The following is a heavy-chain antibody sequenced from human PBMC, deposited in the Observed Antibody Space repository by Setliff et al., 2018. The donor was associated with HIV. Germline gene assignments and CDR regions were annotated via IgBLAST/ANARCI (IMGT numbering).Heavy chain of an antibody. D-gene: IGHD2-2*01. J-gene: IGHJ4*02. V-gene: IGHV4-61*02. CDR2: IYTSGP. CDR1: GDSISSGSNY. Sequence: SETLSLTCTVSGDSISSGSNYWSWIRQPAGKGLEWIGRIYTSGPRYNPSLENRVTISVDASKSQFFLMLSSVTAADTAVYYCARASSDIPGVDSNYFDDWGQGTLVTVSS. CDR3: ARASSDIPGVDSNYFDD.